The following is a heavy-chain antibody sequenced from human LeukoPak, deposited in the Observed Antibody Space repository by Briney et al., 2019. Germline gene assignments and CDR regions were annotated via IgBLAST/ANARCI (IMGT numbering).Heavy chain of an antibody. CDR2: ISGSGGST. J-gene: IGHJ4*02. V-gene: IGHV3-23*01. Sequence: ASVKVSCKASGGTFSSYAMSWVRQAPGKGLEWVSAISGSGGSTYYADSVKGRFTISRDNSKNTLYLQMNSLRAEDTAVYYCAKSGAITMVRGVIRTDYWGQGTLVTVSS. CDR1: GGTFSSYA. D-gene: IGHD3-10*01. CDR3: AKSGAITMVRGVIRTDY.